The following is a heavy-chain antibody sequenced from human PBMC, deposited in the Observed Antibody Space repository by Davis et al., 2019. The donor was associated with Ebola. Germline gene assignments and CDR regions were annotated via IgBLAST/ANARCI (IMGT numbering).Heavy chain of an antibody. V-gene: IGHV1-69*13. Sequence: SAKVSSKASAGTFSSYAISWVRQAPAQGLEWMGGIIPIFGTANYAQKFQGRVTITADESTSTAYMELSSLRSEDTAVYYCARGPPLRFLEWSYDNWFDPWGQGTLVTVSS. CDR3: ARGPPLRFLEWSYDNWFDP. CDR1: AGTFSSYA. J-gene: IGHJ5*02. D-gene: IGHD3-3*01. CDR2: IIPIFGTA.